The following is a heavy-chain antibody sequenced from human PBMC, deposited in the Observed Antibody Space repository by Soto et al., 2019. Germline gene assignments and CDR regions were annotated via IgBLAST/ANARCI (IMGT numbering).Heavy chain of an antibody. CDR1: GGSISSGNYY. CDR3: ARDLSDYNGMDV. Sequence: QVQLQESGPGLVKPSQTLSLTCTVSGGSISSGNYYWCWIRQPPGKGMEWIGYISHSGTTYYNPSLKRRITISVDTSKNQFSLKPSSVTAADTAVYYCARDLSDYNGMDVWGQGTTVTVSS. V-gene: IGHV4-30-4*01. D-gene: IGHD3-16*02. CDR2: ISHSGTT. J-gene: IGHJ6*02.